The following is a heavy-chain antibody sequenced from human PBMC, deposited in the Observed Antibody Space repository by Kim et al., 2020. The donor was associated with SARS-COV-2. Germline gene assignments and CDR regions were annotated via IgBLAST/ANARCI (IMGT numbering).Heavy chain of an antibody. D-gene: IGHD6-13*01. CDR3: ARHTVPGSSWDY. CDR2: IYYSGST. J-gene: IGHJ4*02. V-gene: IGHV4-39*01. Sequence: SETLSLTCTVSGGSISSSSYYWGWIRQPPGKGLEWIGSIYYSGSTYYNPSLKSRVTISVDTSKNQFSLKPSSVTAADTAVYYCARHTVPGSSWDYWGQGTLVTVSS. CDR1: GGSISSSSYY.